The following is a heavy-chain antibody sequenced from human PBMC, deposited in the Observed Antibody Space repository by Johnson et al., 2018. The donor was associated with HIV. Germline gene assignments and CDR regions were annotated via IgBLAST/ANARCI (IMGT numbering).Heavy chain of an antibody. CDR2: ISGSGGST. CDR1: GFTFSSYT. J-gene: IGHJ3*02. CDR3: AKHGYGGNVFDAFDI. D-gene: IGHD4-23*01. Sequence: MLLVESGGGLVQPGGSLRLSCAASGFTFSSYTMSWVRQAPGKGLEWVSAISGSGGSTDYADSVKGRFPISRDNSKNTLYLQMNSLRAEDTAVYYCAKHGYGGNVFDAFDIWGQGTMVTVSS. V-gene: IGHV3-23*04.